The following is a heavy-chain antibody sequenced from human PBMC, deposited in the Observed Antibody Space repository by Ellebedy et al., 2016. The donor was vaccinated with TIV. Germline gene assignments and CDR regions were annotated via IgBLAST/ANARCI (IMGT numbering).Heavy chain of an antibody. Sequence: AASVKVSCKASGYTFTTYDINWVRQATGQGLEWMRWISGHNGNTNYVQNLQGRVTMTTDTSTSTAYMELRSLRPDDTAVYYCARDPVYHDTPSFDYWGQGTLVTVSS. CDR3: ARDPVYHDTPSFDY. CDR2: ISGHNGNT. CDR1: GYTFTTYD. V-gene: IGHV1-18*01. J-gene: IGHJ4*02. D-gene: IGHD3-22*01.